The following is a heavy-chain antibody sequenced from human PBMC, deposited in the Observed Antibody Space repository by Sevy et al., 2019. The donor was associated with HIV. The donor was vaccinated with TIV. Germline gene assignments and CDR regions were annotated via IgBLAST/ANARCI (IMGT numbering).Heavy chain of an antibody. Sequence: ASVNVSCKTSGYTFTSFGITWVRQAPGQGLEWMGWISAYNGNTDYAEKLQGRVTMTTDTSTSTAYMELSSLTSDDTAVYFCARDRWATDHWGQGTLVTVSS. CDR2: ISAYNGNT. CDR3: ARDRWATDH. D-gene: IGHD6-13*01. J-gene: IGHJ4*02. CDR1: GYTFTSFG. V-gene: IGHV1-18*01.